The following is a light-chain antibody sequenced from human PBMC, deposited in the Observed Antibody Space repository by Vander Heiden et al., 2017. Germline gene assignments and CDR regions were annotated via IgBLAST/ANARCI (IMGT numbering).Light chain of an antibody. CDR3: GTWDSCLSPGVV. CDR1: SSNVGNNL. CDR2: EDN. J-gene: IGLJ2*01. Sequence: QSALTQPPPVTAAPGQTVTSSCAGISSNVGNNLVTWYQRLSGTAPKLLIYEDNKRPSGIPDRFSGSKSCTSATLGITGLQTGDEADYYCGTWDSCLSPGVVFGGGTKLTVL. V-gene: IGLV1-51*02.